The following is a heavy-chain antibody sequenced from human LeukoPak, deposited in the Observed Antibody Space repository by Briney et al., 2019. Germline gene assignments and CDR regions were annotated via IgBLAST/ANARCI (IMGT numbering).Heavy chain of an antibody. CDR3: ATDYSNFYGMDV. CDR2: IYYSGST. Sequence: SETLSLTCTVSGGSISSYYWSWIRQPPGKGLEWIGYIYYSGSTNYNPSLKSRVTISVDTSKNQFSLKLSSVTAADTAVYYCATDYSNFYGMDVWGQGTTVTVSS. V-gene: IGHV4-59*01. J-gene: IGHJ6*02. D-gene: IGHD4-11*01. CDR1: GGSISSYY.